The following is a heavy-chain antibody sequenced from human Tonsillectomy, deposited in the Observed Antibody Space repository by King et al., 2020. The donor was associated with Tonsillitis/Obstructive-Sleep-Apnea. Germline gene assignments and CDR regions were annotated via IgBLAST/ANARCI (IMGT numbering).Heavy chain of an antibody. CDR3: AKTLYSSSYYDYYMDV. V-gene: IGHV3-23*04. CDR1: GFTFTSYA. CDR2: ISGGGGST. D-gene: IGHD6-6*01. J-gene: IGHJ6*03. Sequence: VQLVESGGGLVQPGGSLRLSCAPSGFTFTSYAVSWVRQAQGKGQQWVSGISGGGGSTYYADSVKCRFTISRDNSKNTLYLQMNSLRAEDTAVYYCAKTLYSSSYYDYYMDVWGKGTTVTVSS.